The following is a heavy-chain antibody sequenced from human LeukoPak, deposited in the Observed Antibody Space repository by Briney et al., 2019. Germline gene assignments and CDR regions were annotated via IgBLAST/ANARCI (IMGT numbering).Heavy chain of an antibody. Sequence: KSGGSLRLSCAASGFTFSSYTMNWVRQAPGKGLEWVSSISRSDSYIYYADSVKGRFTISRDNAKNSLYLQMNSLRAEDTAVYYCAELGITMIGGVWGKGTTVTISS. V-gene: IGHV3-21*01. CDR1: GFTFSSYT. D-gene: IGHD3-10*02. CDR3: AELGITMIGGV. J-gene: IGHJ6*04. CDR2: ISRSDSYI.